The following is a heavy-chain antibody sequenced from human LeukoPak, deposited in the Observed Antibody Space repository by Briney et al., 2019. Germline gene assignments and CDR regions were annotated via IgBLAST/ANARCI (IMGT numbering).Heavy chain of an antibody. CDR2: ITEDGSEK. CDR1: RFAFSTYW. Sequence: GGSLRLSCAASRFAFSTYWMSWVRQAPGKGLEWVANITEDGSEKYYVDSVKGRFTIYRDNAKNSLYLQMDRLRAEDTAVYYCARDSPGSSRFYHYYGLDVWGQGTTVTVSS. J-gene: IGHJ6*02. V-gene: IGHV3-7*05. CDR3: ARDSPGSSRFYHYYGLDV. D-gene: IGHD6-6*01.